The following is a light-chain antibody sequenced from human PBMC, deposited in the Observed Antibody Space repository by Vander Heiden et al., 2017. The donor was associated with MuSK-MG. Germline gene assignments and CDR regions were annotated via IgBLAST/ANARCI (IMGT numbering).Light chain of an antibody. CDR3: MQALQTPRT. CDR2: MGS. CDR1: QSLQHKNGNNY. V-gene: IGKV2-28*01. Sequence: DIVMTQSPLSLTVTPGETASISCRSSQSLQHKNGNNYLNWYLQKPGQSPRVLIYMGSRRASGVPDWFSGSGSGTDFTLKITRVGAADVGVYYCMQALQTPRTFGQGTKLKLK. J-gene: IGKJ1*01.